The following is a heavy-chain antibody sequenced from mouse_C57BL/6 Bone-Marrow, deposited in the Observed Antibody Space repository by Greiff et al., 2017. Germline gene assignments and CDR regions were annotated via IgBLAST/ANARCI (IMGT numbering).Heavy chain of an antibody. D-gene: IGHD3-2*01. V-gene: IGHV1-5*01. CDR3: AEDSSGYSEFAD. Sequence: VQLKQSGTVLARPGASVKMSCKTSGYTFTSYWMHWVKQRPGQGLEWIGAIYPGNSDTSYKQKFKGKAKLTAVTSASTAYMELSSLTNEDSAVYCYAEDSSGYSEFADWGQGTLVTVAA. J-gene: IGHJ3*01. CDR1: GYTFTSYW. CDR2: IYPGNSDT.